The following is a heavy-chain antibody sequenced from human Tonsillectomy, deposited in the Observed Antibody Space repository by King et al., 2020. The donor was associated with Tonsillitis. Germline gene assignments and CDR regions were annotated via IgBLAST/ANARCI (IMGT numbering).Heavy chain of an antibody. CDR1: GDSVSSSDYS. J-gene: IGHJ4*02. CDR2: IYYSART. V-gene: IGHV4-39*01. CDR3: ARSHIHSGYDHWGDYFDY. D-gene: IGHD5-12*01. Sequence: QLQLQESGPGLVKPSETLSLTCTVSGDSVSSSDYSWGWIRQPPGKGLEWIGNIYYSARTYYNPSLKSRVTISVDTSKNQFSLKLNSVTAADTAVYYCARSHIHSGYDHWGDYFDYWGQGTLVTVSS.